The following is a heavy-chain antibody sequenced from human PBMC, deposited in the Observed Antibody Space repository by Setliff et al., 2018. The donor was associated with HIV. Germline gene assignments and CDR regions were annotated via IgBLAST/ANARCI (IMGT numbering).Heavy chain of an antibody. Sequence: ASVKVSCKASAYTLIDSGVTWVRQAPGQRLEWMGWISAYNGNTNYAQKVQGRVTMPTDTSTNTAYMEMRTLRSDDTAVYFCVRGVTRDISGYYRDEYFQHWGQGTPVTVSS. D-gene: IGHD3-22*01. CDR3: VRGVTRDISGYYRDEYFQH. CDR2: ISAYNGNT. V-gene: IGHV1-18*01. CDR1: AYTLIDSG. J-gene: IGHJ1*01.